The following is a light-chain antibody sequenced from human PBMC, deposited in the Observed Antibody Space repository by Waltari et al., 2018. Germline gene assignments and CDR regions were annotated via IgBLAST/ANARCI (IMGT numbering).Light chain of an antibody. J-gene: IGKJ2*01. CDR3: QQYNSHST. V-gene: IGKV1-5*03. CDR1: QSISSW. Sequence: DIQMTQSPSTLSASVGHRVTITCRASQSISSWLAWYQQKPGKAPKLLIYKASNLESGVPSRFSGFGSGAEFTLIISSLQPDDLATYYCQQYNSHSTFGQGTKLEIK. CDR2: KAS.